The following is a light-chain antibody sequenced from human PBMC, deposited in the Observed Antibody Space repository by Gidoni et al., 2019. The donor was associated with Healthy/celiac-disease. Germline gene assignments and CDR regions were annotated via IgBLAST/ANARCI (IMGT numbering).Light chain of an antibody. CDR1: QSISSW. CDR2: KAS. Sequence: DIQMTQSPSTLSASVGDRVTITCRASQSISSWLAWYQQKPGKAPKLLIYKASSLESGVPSRFSGSGSGTEFTHTISSLQPDDFATYYCQQYNSYSWTFGQXTKVEIK. V-gene: IGKV1-5*03. J-gene: IGKJ1*01. CDR3: QQYNSYSWT.